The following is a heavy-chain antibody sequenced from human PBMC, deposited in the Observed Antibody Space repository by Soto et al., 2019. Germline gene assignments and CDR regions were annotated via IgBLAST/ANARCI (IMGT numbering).Heavy chain of an antibody. V-gene: IGHV6-1*01. CDR1: GDTVSSDSAT. D-gene: IGHD2-15*01. CDR2: IYFGSKWYN. CDR3: ARGGFGSSRPAEY. J-gene: IGHJ4*02. Sequence: SQTLSLTCAISGDTVSSDSATWNWIRQSPSRGLEWLGRIYFGSKWYNEYAVSVKSRITITPDTSKNQVSLQLSSVTPDDTALYYCARGGFGSSRPAEYWGQGTLVTVSS.